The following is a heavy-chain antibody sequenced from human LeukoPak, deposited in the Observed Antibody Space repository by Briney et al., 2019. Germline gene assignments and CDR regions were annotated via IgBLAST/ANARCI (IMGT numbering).Heavy chain of an antibody. CDR2: ISSSSSTI. Sequence: GGPLRLSCAASGFTFSSYSMNWVRQAPGKGLEWVSYISSSSSTIYYADSVKGRFTISRDNAKNSLYLQMNSLTAEDTAVYYCARDYTYCSGSRCYDRFDYWGQGIRVTVSS. CDR1: GFTFSSYS. D-gene: IGHD2-15*01. V-gene: IGHV3-48*04. J-gene: IGHJ4*02. CDR3: ARDYTYCSGSRCYDRFDY.